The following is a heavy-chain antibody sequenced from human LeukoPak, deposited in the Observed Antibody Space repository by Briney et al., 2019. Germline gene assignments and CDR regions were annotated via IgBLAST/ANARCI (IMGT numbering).Heavy chain of an antibody. CDR2: IWANGNDE. Sequence: PGGSLRLSCAASAFTFSYYGMHWVRQAPGKGLEWVAVIWANGNDEYYADSVKGRFAISRDNSKNTVYLQMNSLRAEDTAVYYCARDADTSSLYSRFDYWGQGTLVAVSS. CDR1: AFTFSYYG. J-gene: IGHJ4*02. D-gene: IGHD3-22*01. V-gene: IGHV3-33*01. CDR3: ARDADTSSLYSRFDY.